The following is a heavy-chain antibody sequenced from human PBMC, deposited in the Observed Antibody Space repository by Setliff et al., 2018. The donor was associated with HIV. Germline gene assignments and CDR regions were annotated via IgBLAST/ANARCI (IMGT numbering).Heavy chain of an antibody. CDR3: ARAPSWQRQVDF. CDR1: GFTFSNYA. V-gene: IGHV3-30*04. J-gene: IGHJ4*02. Sequence: GESLRLSCAVSGFTFSNYAMHWVRQASGKGLEWVAVISYDGNYKYYSDSVKGRFTISRDNSKNTLYLQMDSLRPKDTAAYYCARAPSWQRQVDFWGQGTLVTVSS. D-gene: IGHD6-25*01. CDR2: ISYDGNYK.